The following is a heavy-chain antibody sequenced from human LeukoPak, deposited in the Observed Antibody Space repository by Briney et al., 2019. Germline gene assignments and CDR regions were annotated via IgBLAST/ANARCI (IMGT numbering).Heavy chain of an antibody. J-gene: IGHJ4*02. CDR2: IYHSGST. CDR1: GGSISSGGYS. Sequence: SETLSLTCAVSGGSISSGGYSWSWIRQPPGKGLEWIGYIYHSGSTYYNPSLKSRVTISVDKSKNQFSLKLSSVTAADTAVYYCARGREMATVYYFDYRGQGTLVTVSS. D-gene: IGHD5-24*01. CDR3: ARGREMATVYYFDY. V-gene: IGHV4-30-2*01.